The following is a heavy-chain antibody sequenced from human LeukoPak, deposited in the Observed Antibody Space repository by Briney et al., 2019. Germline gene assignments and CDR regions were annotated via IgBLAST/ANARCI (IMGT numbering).Heavy chain of an antibody. D-gene: IGHD6-13*01. CDR3: SRLEDSSPIEVALDI. Sequence: GGSLKLSCAASGFTFSGSIMHWVRQAAGKGLEWVGRIRSKRNNYATAYAASVKGRFTISRDDSKSTAYLHMDSLKTEDTALYYCSRLEDSSPIEVALDIWGQGTVVTVSS. V-gene: IGHV3-73*01. CDR2: IRSKRNNYAT. CDR1: GFTFSGSI. J-gene: IGHJ3*02.